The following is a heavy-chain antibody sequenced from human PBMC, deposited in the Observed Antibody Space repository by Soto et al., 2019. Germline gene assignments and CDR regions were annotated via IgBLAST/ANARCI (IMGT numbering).Heavy chain of an antibody. CDR3: AHRGYYYDSSGYYSAAEFFQH. V-gene: IGHV2-5*02. D-gene: IGHD3-22*01. CDR2: IYWDDDK. CDR1: GFSLSTSGVG. J-gene: IGHJ1*01. Sequence: SGPTLVNPTQTLTLTCTFSGFSLSTSGVGVGWIRQPPGKALEWLALIYWDDDKRYSPSLKSRLTITKDTSKNQVVLTMTNMDPVDTATYYCAHRGYYYDSSGYYSAAEFFQHWGQGTLVTVSS.